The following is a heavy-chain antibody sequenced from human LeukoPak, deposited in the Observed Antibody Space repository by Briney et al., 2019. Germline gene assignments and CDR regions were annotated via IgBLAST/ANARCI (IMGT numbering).Heavy chain of an antibody. Sequence: SETLSLTCTVSSRSMSSYYWSWLRQPAGRGLEWIGRIYTRGSTNFHRSLKGRVTMSVDTSKNQFSLRLSSVTAADTAVYYCARDGTPFWSGYSWVSESDYYYGMDVWGQGTTVTVSS. J-gene: IGHJ6*02. CDR1: SRSMSSYY. D-gene: IGHD3-3*01. CDR2: IYTRGST. V-gene: IGHV4-4*07. CDR3: ARDGTPFWSGYSWVSESDYYYGMDV.